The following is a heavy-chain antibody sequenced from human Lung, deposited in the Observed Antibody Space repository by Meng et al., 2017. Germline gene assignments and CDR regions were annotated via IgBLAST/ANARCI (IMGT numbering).Heavy chain of an antibody. CDR3: ARDEDISAAGKLFGDY. V-gene: IGHV1-2*06. CDR2: IDPKSGDT. Sequence: QVQRVPSGAVVKKPGASVKVSCKPSGYNFPDYYIPWVRLAPGQGLEWMGHIDPKSGDTRYAQRFQGRVTMTGDTSISTAYMELSGLRSDDTAMYYCARDEDISAAGKLFGDYWGQGTLVTVSS. CDR1: GYNFPDYY. J-gene: IGHJ4*02. D-gene: IGHD6-13*01.